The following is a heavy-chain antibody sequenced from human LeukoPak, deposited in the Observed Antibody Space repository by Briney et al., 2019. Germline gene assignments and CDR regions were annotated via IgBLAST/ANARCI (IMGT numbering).Heavy chain of an antibody. CDR2: ISSSSSYI. J-gene: IGHJ4*02. D-gene: IGHD3-10*01. CDR1: GFTFSSYS. CDR3: AKDSSGGSGSYSPYYFDY. V-gene: IGHV3-21*01. Sequence: GGSLRLSCAASGFTFSSYSMNWVRQAPGKGLEWVSSISSSSSYIYYADSVKGRFTISRDNAKNTLYLQMNSLRAEDTAVYYCAKDSSGGSGSYSPYYFDYWGQGTLVTVSS.